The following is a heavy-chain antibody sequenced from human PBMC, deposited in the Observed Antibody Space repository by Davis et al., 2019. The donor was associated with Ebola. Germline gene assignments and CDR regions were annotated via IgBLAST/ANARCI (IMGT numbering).Heavy chain of an antibody. CDR2: ISTNSYTR. J-gene: IGHJ3*02. V-gene: IGHV3-48*04. CDR3: AGFMITFGGVIVIDAFDI. Sequence: GESLKISCAASGFTFSSYAMNWVRQAPGKGLEWVSSISTNSYTREYADSVKGRFTISRDNAKNSLYLQMNSLRAEDTAVYYCAGFMITFGGVIVIDAFDIWGQGTMVTVSS. D-gene: IGHD3-16*02. CDR1: GFTFSSYA.